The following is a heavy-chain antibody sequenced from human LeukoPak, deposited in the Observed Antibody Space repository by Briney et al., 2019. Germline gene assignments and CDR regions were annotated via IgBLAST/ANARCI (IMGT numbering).Heavy chain of an antibody. Sequence: ASVKVSCKASGGTFSSYAISWVRQAHGQGLEWMGWISANNGNTNYAQKFQGRVTMTTDTSTSTAYMELRSLRSDDTAVYYCARIWGYSGYDFGYWGQGTLVTVSS. CDR2: ISANNGNT. D-gene: IGHD5-12*01. CDR1: GGTFSSYA. CDR3: ARIWGYSGYDFGY. J-gene: IGHJ4*02. V-gene: IGHV1-18*01.